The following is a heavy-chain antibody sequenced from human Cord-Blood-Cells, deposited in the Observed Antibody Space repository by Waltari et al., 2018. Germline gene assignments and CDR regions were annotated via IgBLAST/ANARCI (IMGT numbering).Heavy chain of an antibody. J-gene: IGHJ4*02. CDR2: IYHSGST. D-gene: IGHD6-13*01. V-gene: IGHV4-38-2*01. CDR1: GYPISSGYY. CDR3: ASTAAAIYYFDY. Sequence: QVQLQESGPGLVKPSETLSLTCAVSGYPISSGYYWGWIRQPPVKGLEWIGSIYHSGSTYYNPSLKSRVTISVDTAKNQFSLKLSSVTAADTAVYYCASTAAAIYYFDYWGQGTLVTVSS.